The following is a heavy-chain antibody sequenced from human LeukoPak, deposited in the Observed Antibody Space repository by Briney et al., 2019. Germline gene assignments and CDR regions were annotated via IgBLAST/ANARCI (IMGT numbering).Heavy chain of an antibody. CDR3: ARGDGYKSYYFDY. J-gene: IGHJ4*02. V-gene: IGHV4-59*01. D-gene: IGHD5-24*01. CDR2: IYYSGST. Sequence: PSETLSLTCTVSGVSISSYYWSWIRQPPGKGLEWIGYIYYSGSTNYNPSLKSRVTISVDTSKNQFSLKLSSVTAADTAVYYCARGDGYKSYYFDYWGQGTLVTVSS. CDR1: GVSISSYY.